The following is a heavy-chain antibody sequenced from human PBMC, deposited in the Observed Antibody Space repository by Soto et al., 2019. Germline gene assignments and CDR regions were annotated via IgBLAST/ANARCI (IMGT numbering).Heavy chain of an antibody. D-gene: IGHD2-21*02. CDR3: ARDRGRYCGGDCYNNYYYYGMDV. Sequence: GGSLRLSCAASGFTFSSYGMHWVRQAPGKGLEWVAVIWYDGSNKYYADSGKGRFTISRDNSKNTLYLQMNSLRAEDTAVYYCARDRGRYCGGDCYNNYYYYGMDVWGQGTTVTVSS. J-gene: IGHJ6*02. V-gene: IGHV3-33*01. CDR2: IWYDGSNK. CDR1: GFTFSSYG.